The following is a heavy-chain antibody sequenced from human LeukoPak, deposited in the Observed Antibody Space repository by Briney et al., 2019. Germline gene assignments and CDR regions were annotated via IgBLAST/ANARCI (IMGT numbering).Heavy chain of an antibody. V-gene: IGHV3-23*01. D-gene: IGHD3-9*01. CDR2: VSGRDTST. CDR3: AKWGDYDVLTGYYDSDY. J-gene: IGHJ4*02. Sequence: PGGSLRLSRAASGFTFSNYAMSWVRQAPGKGLEWVSAVSGRDTSTYYTDSVKGRFTISRDNSKNTLYLQMNSLSAEDTAIYYCAKWGDYDVLTGYYDSDYWGQGTLVTVFS. CDR1: GFTFSNYA.